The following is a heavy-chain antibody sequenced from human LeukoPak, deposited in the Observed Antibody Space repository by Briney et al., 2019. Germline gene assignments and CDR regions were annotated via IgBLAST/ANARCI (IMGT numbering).Heavy chain of an antibody. Sequence: GGSLRLSCVASGFTFSNNWMHWVRQAPGKGLVWVSRISSDGSKTNYADSVKGRFTISRDNAKNTLYLQMNSLRAEDTAVYYCAKDARHTDYWSQGTLVTVSS. CDR3: AKDARHTDY. D-gene: IGHD2-21*01. CDR2: ISSDGSKT. V-gene: IGHV3-74*01. J-gene: IGHJ4*02. CDR1: GFTFSNNW.